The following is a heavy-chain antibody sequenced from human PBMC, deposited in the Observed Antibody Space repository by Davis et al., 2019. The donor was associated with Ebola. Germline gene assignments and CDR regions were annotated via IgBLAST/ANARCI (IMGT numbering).Heavy chain of an antibody. D-gene: IGHD4-17*01. CDR2: ISSSSSYI. J-gene: IGHJ6*02. Sequence: GESLKISCAASGFTFSSYSMNWVRQAPGKGLEWVSSISSSSSYIYYLHSVKGRFTISSDNANNSLYLQMNSLRAPATAVSYFPRDLGVRWDYYSYYGDSVKGRFTISRDNAKNSLYMQMNSLRAEETAVYYCARDLEVRWDYYNYYGMDDWGQGTTVTVSS. CDR3: PRDLGVRWDYYSYYGDSVKGRFTISRDNAKNSLYMQMNSLRAEETAVYYCARDLEVRWDYYNYYGMDD. V-gene: IGHV3-21*04. CDR1: GFTFSSYS.